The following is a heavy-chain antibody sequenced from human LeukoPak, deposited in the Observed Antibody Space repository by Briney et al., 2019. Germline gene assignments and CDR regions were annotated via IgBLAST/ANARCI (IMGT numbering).Heavy chain of an antibody. CDR2: IYFSGST. Sequence: PSETLSLTCTVSRGSISSTGYYWGWIRQPPGKGLEWIGSIYFSGSTYYNPSLKSRVTISVDTSQNQFSLKLRSVTAADTALYFCGRRGYDTNCFDPWGQGTLVTVSS. J-gene: IGHJ5*02. D-gene: IGHD5-12*01. CDR3: GRRGYDTNCFDP. V-gene: IGHV4-39*01. CDR1: RGSISSTGYY.